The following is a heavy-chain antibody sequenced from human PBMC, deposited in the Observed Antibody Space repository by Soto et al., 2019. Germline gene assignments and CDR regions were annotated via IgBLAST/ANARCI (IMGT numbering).Heavy chain of an antibody. CDR3: AKDRENNGSWYARLIQTHFDY. Sequence: EVQLLESGGGLVQPGGCLRLSCAASGFTFSSYAMSWVRQAPGKGLEWVSAISGSGGSTYYADSVKGRFTISRDNSKNTLYLQMNSLGAEDTAVYYCAKDRENNGSWYARLIQTHFDYWGQGTLVTVSS. J-gene: IGHJ4*02. V-gene: IGHV3-23*01. CDR2: ISGSGGST. CDR1: GFTFSSYA. D-gene: IGHD6-13*01.